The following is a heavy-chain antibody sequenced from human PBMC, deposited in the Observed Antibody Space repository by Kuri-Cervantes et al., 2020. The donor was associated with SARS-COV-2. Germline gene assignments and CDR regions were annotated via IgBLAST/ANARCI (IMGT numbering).Heavy chain of an antibody. CDR2: ISYDGSNK. Sequence: LSLTCAASGFTFSSYGMHWVRQAPGKGLEWVAVISYDGSNKYYAGSVKGRFTISRDNSKNTLYLQMNSLRAEDTAVYYCAKDGLGYNRNAGGWFDPWGQGTLVTVSS. CDR3: AKDGLGYNRNAGGWFDP. J-gene: IGHJ5*02. V-gene: IGHV3-30*18. D-gene: IGHD1-14*01. CDR1: GFTFSSYG.